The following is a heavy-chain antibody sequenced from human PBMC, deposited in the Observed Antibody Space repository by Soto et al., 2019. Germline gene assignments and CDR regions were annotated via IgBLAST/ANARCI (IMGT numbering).Heavy chain of an antibody. Sequence: ASVQVSWQAYVYSFNDYYVQCVRQAPGQGLEWMGWINPSSGGTDYPQKFQGRVTMTRDTSINTAYMELSRLRADDTAIYYCARGLSGDYWGLGTPVTFSS. D-gene: IGHD3-10*01. CDR1: VYSFNDYY. J-gene: IGHJ4*02. V-gene: IGHV1-2*02. CDR2: INPSSGGT. CDR3: ARGLSGDY.